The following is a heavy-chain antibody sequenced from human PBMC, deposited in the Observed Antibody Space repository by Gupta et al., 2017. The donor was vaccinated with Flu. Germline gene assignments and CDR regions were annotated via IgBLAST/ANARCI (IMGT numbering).Heavy chain of an antibody. J-gene: IGHJ4*02. CDR1: GFTLSSYW. CDR2: VNSDGSTT. Sequence: EVQLVESGGVLVQPVGSLRLPLAASGFTLSSYWMPWVRQGPGKGLVWVSRVNSDGSTTNYADLVKGRFTICRDNAKNTVYLQMNSLGADDTAVYYCVRAFDYWGQGTLVTVSS. V-gene: IGHV3-74*01. CDR3: VRAFDY.